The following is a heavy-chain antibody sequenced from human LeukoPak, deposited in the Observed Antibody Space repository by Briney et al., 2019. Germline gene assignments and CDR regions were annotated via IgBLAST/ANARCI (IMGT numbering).Heavy chain of an antibody. J-gene: IGHJ3*02. Sequence: DSLKGRFTISRDNSKNTLYLRMNSLRAEDTAVYYCARVNRGDAFDIWGQGTLVTVSS. V-gene: IGHV3-30*07. D-gene: IGHD3-16*02. CDR3: ARVNRGDAFDI.